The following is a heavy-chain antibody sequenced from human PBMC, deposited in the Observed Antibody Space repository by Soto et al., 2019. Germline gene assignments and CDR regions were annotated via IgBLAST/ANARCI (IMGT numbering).Heavy chain of an antibody. D-gene: IGHD1-1*01. CDR1: GFTFSSYG. CDR2: IWYDGSNK. V-gene: IGHV3-33*01. CDR3: ARGSPRNTDFDY. Sequence: QVQLVESGGGVVQPGRSLRLSCAASGFTFSSYGMHWVRQAPGKGLEWVAVIWYDGSNKYYADSVKGRFTISRDNSKNTLYLQMNSLRAEDTALYYCARGSPRNTDFDYWGQGTLVTVSS. J-gene: IGHJ4*02.